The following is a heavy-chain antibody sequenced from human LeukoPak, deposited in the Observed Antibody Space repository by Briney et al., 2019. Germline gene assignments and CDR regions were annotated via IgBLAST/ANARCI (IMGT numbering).Heavy chain of an antibody. V-gene: IGHV3-48*04. Sequence: PGGSLRLSCAASGFTFSSYSMNWVRQAPGKGLEWVSYISSSSSTIYYADSVKGRFTISRDNAKNSLYLQMNSLRAEDTAVYYCARGQRLFDYWGQGTLVTVSS. D-gene: IGHD3-22*01. CDR2: ISSSSSTI. CDR1: GFTFSSYS. J-gene: IGHJ4*02. CDR3: ARGQRLFDY.